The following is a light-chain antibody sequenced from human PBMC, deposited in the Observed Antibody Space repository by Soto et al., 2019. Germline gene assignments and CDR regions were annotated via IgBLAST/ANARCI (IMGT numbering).Light chain of an antibody. Sequence: QSVLTQPPSVSGAPGQRVTISCTGSSSNIGAGHVVHWYQQLPGTAPKLLIYGNSNRPSGVPDRFSGSKSGTSASLAITGLQAEDEADYYCQSYDSSLSGWVFGGGTKLTVL. CDR3: QSYDSSLSGWV. V-gene: IGLV1-40*01. CDR2: GNS. CDR1: SSNIGAGHV. J-gene: IGLJ3*02.